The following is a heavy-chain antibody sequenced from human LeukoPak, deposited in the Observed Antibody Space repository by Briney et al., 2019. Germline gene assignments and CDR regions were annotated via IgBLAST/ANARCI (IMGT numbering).Heavy chain of an antibody. Sequence: ASVKVSCKASGYTFTSYGTSWVPQAPGQGLEWMGWISAYNGNTNYAQKLQGRVTMTTDTSTSTAYMELRSLRSDDTAVYYCARGSDSGYPRRLDFDIWGQGTMVTVSS. CDR3: ARGSDSGYPRRLDFDI. D-gene: IGHD5-12*01. J-gene: IGHJ3*02. CDR1: GYTFTSYG. V-gene: IGHV1-18*01. CDR2: ISAYNGNT.